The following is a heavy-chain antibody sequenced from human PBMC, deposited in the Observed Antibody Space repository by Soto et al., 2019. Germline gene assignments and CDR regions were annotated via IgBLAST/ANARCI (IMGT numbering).Heavy chain of an antibody. CDR1: GGSVSSGSYY. J-gene: IGHJ6*02. V-gene: IGHV4-61*01. CDR2: IYYSGST. Sequence: SETLSLTWTVSGGSVSSGSYYWSCIRQPPGKGLEWIGYIYYSGSTNYNPSLKSRVTISVDTSKNQFSLKLSSVTADDTAVYYCARDLSCSSTSCYDYGMDVWGQGTTVTVS. CDR3: ARDLSCSSTSCYDYGMDV. D-gene: IGHD2-2*01.